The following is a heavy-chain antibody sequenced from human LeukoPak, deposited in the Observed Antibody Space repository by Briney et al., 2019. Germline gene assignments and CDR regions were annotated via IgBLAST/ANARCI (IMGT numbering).Heavy chain of an antibody. CDR2: INPNSGGT. CDR1: GYTFTGYH. Sequence: GASVKVSCKASGYTFTGYHMHWVRQAPGQGLEWMGWINPNSGGTNYAQKFQGRVTMTRDTSISTAYMELSRLRSDDTAVYYCAREHCSGGSCHQGYWGQGTLVTVSS. D-gene: IGHD2-15*01. J-gene: IGHJ4*02. CDR3: AREHCSGGSCHQGY. V-gene: IGHV1-2*02.